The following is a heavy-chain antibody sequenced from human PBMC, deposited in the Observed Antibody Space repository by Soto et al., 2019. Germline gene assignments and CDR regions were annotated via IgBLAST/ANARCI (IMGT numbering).Heavy chain of an antibody. Sequence: GGSLRLSCAASGFTFRGFTMNWVRQAPGKGLEWVSTISSNSAYIYYTDALRGRFTISRDNAKNSLHLQMNSLRAEDTAVYYCTRDASRDSSARGWFDPWGPGTLVTVSS. V-gene: IGHV3-21*01. D-gene: IGHD6-13*01. CDR3: TRDASRDSSARGWFDP. J-gene: IGHJ5*02. CDR2: ISSNSAYI. CDR1: GFTFRGFT.